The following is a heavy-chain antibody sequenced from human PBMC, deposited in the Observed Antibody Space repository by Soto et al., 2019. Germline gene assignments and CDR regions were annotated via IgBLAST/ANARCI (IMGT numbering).Heavy chain of an antibody. CDR1: GFTFSDSY. CDR2: ISGSGDTI. Sequence: GGSLRLSCAASGFTFSDSYMTWIRQAPGKGLEWISYISGSGDTIYYADSVKGRFTVSRDNAKNSLYLQMNSLRAEDTAVYYCASDPWGQGTLVTVSS. CDR3: ASDP. V-gene: IGHV3-11*01. J-gene: IGHJ5*02.